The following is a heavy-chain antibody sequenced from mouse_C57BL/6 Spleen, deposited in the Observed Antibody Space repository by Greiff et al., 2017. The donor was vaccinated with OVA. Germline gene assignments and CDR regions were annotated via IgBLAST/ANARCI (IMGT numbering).Heavy chain of an antibody. D-gene: IGHD2-1*01. V-gene: IGHV6-6*01. J-gene: IGHJ3*01. Sequence: EVQLQQSGGGLVQPGGSMKLSCAASGFTFSDAWMDWVRQSPEKGLEWVAEIRNKANNHATYYAESVKGRFTISRDDSKSSVYLQMNSVRAEDTGIYYCTRRIYSAWFAYWGQGTLVTVSA. CDR1: GFTFSDAW. CDR2: IRNKANNHAT. CDR3: TRRIYSAWFAY.